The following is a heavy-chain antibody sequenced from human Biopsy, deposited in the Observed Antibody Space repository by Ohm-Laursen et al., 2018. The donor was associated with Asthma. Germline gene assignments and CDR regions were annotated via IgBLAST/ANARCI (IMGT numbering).Heavy chain of an antibody. J-gene: IGHJ4*02. CDR1: GFTFGDYW. CDR2: IKHDGSEK. CDR3: ARFKRGYSYGYAGVFDY. D-gene: IGHD5-18*01. V-gene: IGHV3-7*01. Sequence: SLRLSCTASGFTFGDYWMSWVRQVPGKGLEWVANIKHDGSEKNHVDSLKGRSTISRDNAKNSLYLQMNSLRDEDTAVYYCARFKRGYSYGYAGVFDYWGQGTLVTVSS.